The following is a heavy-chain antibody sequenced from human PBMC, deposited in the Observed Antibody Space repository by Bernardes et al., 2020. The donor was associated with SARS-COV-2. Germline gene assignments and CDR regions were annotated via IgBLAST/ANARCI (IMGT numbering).Heavy chain of an antibody. CDR2: ISAYNGNT. V-gene: IGHV1-18*01. CDR1: GYTFTSYG. CDR3: ARSSSWDEYYHYYGMDV. J-gene: IGHJ6*02. D-gene: IGHD6-6*01. Sequence: ASVKVSCKASGYTFTSYGISWVRQAPGQGLEWMGWISAYNGNTNYAQKLQGRVTMTTDTSTSTAYMELRSLRSDDTAVYYCARSSSWDEYYHYYGMDVWGQGTTVTVSS.